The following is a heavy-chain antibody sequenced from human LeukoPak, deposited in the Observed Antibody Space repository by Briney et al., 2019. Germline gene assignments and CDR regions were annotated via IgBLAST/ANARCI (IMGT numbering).Heavy chain of an antibody. CDR1: GGSFSGYY. V-gene: IGHV4-34*01. CDR3: ARATSSSWTRVVDY. CDR2: INHSGST. J-gene: IGHJ4*02. Sequence: SETLSLTCAVYGGSFSGYYWSWIRQPPGKGLEWIGEINHSGSTNYNPSLKSRVTISVDTSKNQFSLKLSSVTAADTAVYYCARATSSSWTRVVDYWGQGTLVTVSS. D-gene: IGHD6-13*01.